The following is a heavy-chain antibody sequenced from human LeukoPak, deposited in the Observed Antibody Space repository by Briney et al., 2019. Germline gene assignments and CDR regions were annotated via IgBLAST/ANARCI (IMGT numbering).Heavy chain of an antibody. CDR1: GFTFSSYW. CDR2: IKQDGSEK. J-gene: IGHJ6*03. Sequence: GGSLRLSCAASGFTFSSYWMSWVRQAPGKGLEWVANIKQDGSEKYYVDSVKGRFTISRDNAKNSLYLQMNSLRAEDTAVYYCARDSPLSYDSSGYYYNHYYYYYMDVWGKGTTVTISS. D-gene: IGHD3-22*01. CDR3: ARDSPLSYDSSGYYYNHYYYYYMDV. V-gene: IGHV3-7*01.